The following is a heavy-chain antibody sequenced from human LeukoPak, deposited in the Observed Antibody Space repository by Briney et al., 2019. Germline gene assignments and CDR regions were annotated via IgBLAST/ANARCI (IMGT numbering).Heavy chain of an antibody. D-gene: IGHD2-15*01. J-gene: IGHJ6*02. Sequence: KPSETLSLTCAVSGGSISSYYWSWIRQPAGKGLEWIGRIYTSGSTNYNPSLKSRVTMSVDTSKNQFSLKLSSVTAADTAVYYCARVGGPYCSGGSCVVSYGMDVWGQGTTVTVSS. CDR2: IYTSGST. V-gene: IGHV4-4*07. CDR1: GGSISSYY. CDR3: ARVGGPYCSGGSCVVSYGMDV.